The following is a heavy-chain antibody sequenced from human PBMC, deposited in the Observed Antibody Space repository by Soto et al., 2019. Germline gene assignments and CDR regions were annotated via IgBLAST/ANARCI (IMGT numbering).Heavy chain of an antibody. Sequence: SETLSLTCTVSGGSVSSGSYYWSWIRQPPGKGLEWIGYIYYSGSTNYNPSLKSRVTISVDTSKNQFSLKLSSVTAADTAVYYCARDRNAGIAVAGTRGGVYYFDYWGQGTLVTVSS. CDR3: ARDRNAGIAVAGTRGGVYYFDY. CDR2: IYYSGST. V-gene: IGHV4-61*01. J-gene: IGHJ4*02. CDR1: GGSVSSGSYY. D-gene: IGHD6-19*01.